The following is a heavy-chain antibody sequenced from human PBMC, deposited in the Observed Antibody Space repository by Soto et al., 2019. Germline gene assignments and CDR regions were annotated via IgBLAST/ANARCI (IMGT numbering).Heavy chain of an antibody. CDR1: GFTISSYA. V-gene: IGHV3-23*02. Sequence: PGGSLRLSCAVSGFTISSYAMSWVRQAPGKWLQWVSGISVSGGSTYYGDSVKGRFTISRDNSKNTLYLQMDSLSAEDTAVYYCAKEASPYGTNAFDVWGHGTMVTVSS. CDR3: AKEASPYGTNAFDV. CDR2: ISVSGGST. D-gene: IGHD1-26*01. J-gene: IGHJ3*01.